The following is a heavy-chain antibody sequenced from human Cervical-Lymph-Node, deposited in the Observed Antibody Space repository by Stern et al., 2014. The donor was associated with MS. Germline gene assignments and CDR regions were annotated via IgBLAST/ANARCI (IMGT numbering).Heavy chain of an antibody. V-gene: IGHV4-61*02. D-gene: IGHD3-10*01. CDR2: IYTSGST. J-gene: IGHJ5*02. Sequence: QVQLQESGPGLVKPSQTLSLTCTVSGGSISSGSYYWSWIRQPAGKGLEWIGRIYTSGSTNYNPSLKSRVTISVDTSKNQFSLKLSSGTAADTAVYYCARETIYPGSSWFDPWGQGTLVTVSS. CDR3: ARETIYPGSSWFDP. CDR1: GGSISSGSYY.